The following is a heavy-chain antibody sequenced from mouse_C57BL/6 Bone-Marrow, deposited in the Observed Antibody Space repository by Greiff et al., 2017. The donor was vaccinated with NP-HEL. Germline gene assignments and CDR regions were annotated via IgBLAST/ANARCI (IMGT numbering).Heavy chain of an antibody. CDR3: ARLGGYYDGY. CDR2: IDPANGNT. D-gene: IGHD1-1*02. CDR1: GFNIKDTY. Sequence: EVKLVESGAELVKPGASVKLSCTASGFNIKDTYMHWVKQRPEQGLEWIGRIDPANGNTEYDPKFQGKATITADTSSNTAYLQFSSLTSEDTAVYYCARLGGYYDGYWGQGTTLTVSS. J-gene: IGHJ2*01. V-gene: IGHV14-3*02.